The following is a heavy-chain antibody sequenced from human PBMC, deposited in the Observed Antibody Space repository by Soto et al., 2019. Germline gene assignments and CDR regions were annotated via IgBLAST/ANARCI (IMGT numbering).Heavy chain of an antibody. D-gene: IGHD4-17*01. CDR1: GYTFTSYG. Sequence: QVPLVQSGAEVKKPGASVKVSCKASGYTFTSYGISWVRQAPGQGLEWMGWISAYNGNTNYAQKLQGRVTMTTDTSTSTAYMELRSLRSDDTVVYYCARVTTVTTFGSGYGDYWGQGTLVTVSS. V-gene: IGHV1-18*01. J-gene: IGHJ4*02. CDR3: ARVTTVTTFGSGYGDY. CDR2: ISAYNGNT.